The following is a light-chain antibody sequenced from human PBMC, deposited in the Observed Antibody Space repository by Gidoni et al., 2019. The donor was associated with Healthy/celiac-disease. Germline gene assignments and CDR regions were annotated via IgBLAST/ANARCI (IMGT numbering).Light chain of an antibody. Sequence: IVLTQPPLSLPVTPGEPASISCRSSQSLLHSNGYNYLDWYLQKPGQSPQLLIYLGSNRASGVPDRFSGSGSGTDCTLKISRVEAEDVGVYYCMQALQTPLTFGGGTKVEIK. J-gene: IGKJ4*01. V-gene: IGKV2-28*01. CDR3: MQALQTPLT. CDR1: QSLLHSNGYNY. CDR2: LGS.